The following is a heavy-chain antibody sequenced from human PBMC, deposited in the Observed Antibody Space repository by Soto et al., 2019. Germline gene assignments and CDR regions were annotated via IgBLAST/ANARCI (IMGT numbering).Heavy chain of an antibody. CDR3: ARATHYDYVWGSYRELDY. V-gene: IGHV1-18*01. CDR1: GYTFTSYG. J-gene: IGHJ4*02. CDR2: ISAYNGNT. D-gene: IGHD3-16*02. Sequence: ASVKVSCKASGYTFTSYGISWVRQAPGQGLEWMGWISAYNGNTNYAQKLQGRVTMTTDTSTSTAYMELRSLRSDDTAVYYCARATHYDYVWGSYRELDYWGQGTLVTVSS.